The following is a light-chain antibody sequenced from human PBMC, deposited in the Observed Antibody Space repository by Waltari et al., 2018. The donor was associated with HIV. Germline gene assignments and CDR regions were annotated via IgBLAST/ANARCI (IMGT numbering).Light chain of an antibody. CDR2: GAS. CDR3: QQYGSSLYT. J-gene: IGKJ2*01. CDR1: QSVSISY. Sequence: EIVLTQSPGTLSLSPGERATLSCRASQSVSISYLAWYQQKPGQAPRLLIYGASSRATGIPGRFSSSGSGTDFTLTISRLEPEDFAVYYCQQYGSSLYTFGQGTKLEIK. V-gene: IGKV3-20*01.